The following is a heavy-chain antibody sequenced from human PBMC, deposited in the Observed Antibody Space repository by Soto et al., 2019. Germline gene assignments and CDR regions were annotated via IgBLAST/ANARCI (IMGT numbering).Heavy chain of an antibody. CDR3: AIDQDVRRFGN. V-gene: IGHV3-15*01. CDR1: GVTFLNAW. Sequence: EVQLEESGGDVVKPGASLRLSCSASGVTFLNAWMSWVRQAPGKGLEWIGRIKSRTDGGSIEYAAPVEGRFSISRDDSKNMVFLQMRSLKTEDTGVYFCAIDQDVRRFGNWGQGTLVTVSS. D-gene: IGHD3-16*01. CDR2: IKSRTDGGSI. J-gene: IGHJ4*02.